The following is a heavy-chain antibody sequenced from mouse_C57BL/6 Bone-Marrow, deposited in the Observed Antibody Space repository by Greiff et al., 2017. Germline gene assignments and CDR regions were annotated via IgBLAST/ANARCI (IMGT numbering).Heavy chain of an antibody. J-gene: IGHJ2*01. Sequence: VQLQQPGAELVRPGTSVQLSCKASGYTFTSYWMHWVKQRPGQGLEWIGVIDPSDSYTNYNQKFKGKATLTVDTSSSTAYMQLSSLTSEDSAVYYCAKGGNYVGDYWGQGTTLTVSS. CDR3: AKGGNYVGDY. CDR2: IDPSDSYT. CDR1: GYTFTSYW. D-gene: IGHD2-1*01. V-gene: IGHV1-59*01.